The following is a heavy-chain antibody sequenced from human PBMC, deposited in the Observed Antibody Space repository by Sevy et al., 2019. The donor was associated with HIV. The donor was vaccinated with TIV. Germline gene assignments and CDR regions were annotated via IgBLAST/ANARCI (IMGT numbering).Heavy chain of an antibody. CDR2: INSHGTIT. D-gene: IGHD3-3*01. CDR3: ARGQLLQFLEWPSYGLDV. J-gene: IGHJ6*02. Sequence: GGSLRLSCAVSGFTFSSHWMFGVRQAPGKGLVWVSHINSHGTITNYADSVKGRFAISRDNTKNTIYLQMNSLRAEDTAVYYCARGQLLQFLEWPSYGLDVWGQGTTVTVSS. CDR1: GFTFSSHW. V-gene: IGHV3-74*01.